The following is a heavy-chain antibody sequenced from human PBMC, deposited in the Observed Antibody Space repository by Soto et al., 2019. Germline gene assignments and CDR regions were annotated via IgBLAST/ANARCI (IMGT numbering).Heavy chain of an antibody. J-gene: IGHJ5*02. CDR1: GCSISSGDYY. D-gene: IGHD6-6*01. CDR2: IYYSGST. CDR3: ARERPDGARLDP. V-gene: IGHV4-30-4*01. Sequence: SETLSLTCTVSGCSISSGDYYWSWIRQPPGKGLEWIGYIYYSGSTHYNPSLKSRVTISVDTSKNQFSLKLSSVTAAYTAVYYCARERPDGARLDPWGQGTLVTVS.